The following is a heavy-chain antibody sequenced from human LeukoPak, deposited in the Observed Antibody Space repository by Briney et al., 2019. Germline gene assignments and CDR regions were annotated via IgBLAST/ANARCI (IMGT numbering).Heavy chain of an antibody. Sequence: SVKVSCKASGGTFSSYAISWVRQAPGQGLEWMGGIIPIFGTANYAQKFQGRVTITTDESTSTAYMELSSLRSEDTAVYYCARGPIAAAAHYYYMDVWGKGTTVTVSS. CDR2: IIPIFGTA. CDR1: GGTFSSYA. V-gene: IGHV1-69*05. CDR3: ARGPIAAAAHYYYMDV. J-gene: IGHJ6*03. D-gene: IGHD6-13*01.